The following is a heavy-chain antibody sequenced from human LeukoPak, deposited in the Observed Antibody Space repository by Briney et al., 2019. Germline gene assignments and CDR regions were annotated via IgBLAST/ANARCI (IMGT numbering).Heavy chain of an antibody. CDR1: GGSISSSSYY. CDR2: IYYSGSA. Sequence: SETLSLTCTVSGGSISSSSYYWGWIRPPPGKGLEWFGNIYYSGSAYYNPSLKSRVTISVDTSKNQFSLKLSSVTAADTAVYYCAAVEVVPTAMEYFQHWGQGTLVTVSS. D-gene: IGHD2-2*01. J-gene: IGHJ1*01. CDR3: AAVEVVPTAMEYFQH. V-gene: IGHV4-39*01.